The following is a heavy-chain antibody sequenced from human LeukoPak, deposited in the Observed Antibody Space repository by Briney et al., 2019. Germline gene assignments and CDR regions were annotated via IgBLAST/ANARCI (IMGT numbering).Heavy chain of an antibody. CDR1: GYTLTKMS. CDR2: FDPINGET. J-gene: IGHJ4*02. V-gene: IGHV1-24*01. Sequence: GASVKVPCKVSGYTLTKMSMHWVRLAPGKGLEWMGGFDPINGETTYAQKFQGRVTMTEDTSTDTAYMELSGLRSEDTAIYYCTINLRDYWGQGTLVTVSS. CDR3: TINLRDY.